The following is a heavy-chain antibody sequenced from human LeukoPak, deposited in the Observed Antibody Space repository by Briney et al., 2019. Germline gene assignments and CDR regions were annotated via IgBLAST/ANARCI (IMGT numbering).Heavy chain of an antibody. D-gene: IGHD3-16*01. CDR3: TRRLDD. V-gene: IGHV3-7*01. J-gene: IGHJ4*02. CDR1: GFTFSSYW. CDR2: IKHDESEK. Sequence: GGSLRLSCAGSGFTFSSYWMSWVRQAPGKGLEWVANIKHDESEKNYLDSVKGRFTISRDNAQNSLYLQMNGLRVEDTAVYYCTRRLDDWGQGTLVTVSS.